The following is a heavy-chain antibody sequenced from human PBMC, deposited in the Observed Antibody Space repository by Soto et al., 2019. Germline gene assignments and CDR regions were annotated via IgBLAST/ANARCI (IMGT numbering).Heavy chain of an antibody. CDR1: GFTFSSYA. D-gene: IGHD6-13*01. Sequence: GGSLRLSCAASGFTFSSYAMHWVRQAPGKGLEWVAVISYDGSNKYYADSVKGRFTISRDNSKNTLYLQMNSLRAEDTAVYYCARDRLEQLVVSYYYYGMDVWGQGTTVTVSS. CDR3: ARDRLEQLVVSYYYYGMDV. CDR2: ISYDGSNK. V-gene: IGHV3-30-3*01. J-gene: IGHJ6*02.